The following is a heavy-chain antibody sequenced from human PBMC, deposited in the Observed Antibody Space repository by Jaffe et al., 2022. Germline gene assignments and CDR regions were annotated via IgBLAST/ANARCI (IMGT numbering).Heavy chain of an antibody. CDR2: ISSSSSYI. D-gene: IGHD4-17*01. J-gene: IGHJ4*02. CDR3: ARGVFNLHDYGDNYFDY. CDR1: GFTFSSYS. V-gene: IGHV3-21*01. Sequence: EVQLVESGGGLVKPGGSLRLSCAASGFTFSSYSMNWVRQAPGKGLEWVSSISSSSSYIYYADSVKGRFTISRDNAKNSLYLQMNSLRAEDTAVYYCARGVFNLHDYGDNYFDYWGQGTLVTVSS.